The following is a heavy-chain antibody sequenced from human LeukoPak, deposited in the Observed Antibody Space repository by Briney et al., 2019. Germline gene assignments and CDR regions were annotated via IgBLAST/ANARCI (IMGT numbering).Heavy chain of an antibody. CDR1: GYTFTSYD. D-gene: IGHD2-8*01. J-gene: IGHJ4*02. CDR2: MNPNSGNT. V-gene: IGHV1-8*01. Sequence: GASVKVSCKASGYTFTSYDINWVRQATGQGLEWMGWMNPNSGNTGYAQKFQGRVTMTRNTSISTAYMELSSLRSGDSAVYYCAREFELVSPFDFWGQGTLLTVSS. CDR3: AREFELVSPFDF.